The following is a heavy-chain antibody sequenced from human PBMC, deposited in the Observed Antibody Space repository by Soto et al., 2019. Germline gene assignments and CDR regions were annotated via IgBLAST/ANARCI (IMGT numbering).Heavy chain of an antibody. Sequence: SVNVSCKASGGTFSSYAISWVRQAPGQGLEWMGGIIPIFGTANYAQKFQGRVTITADESTSTAYMELSSLRSEDTAVYYCVSGGYSYGYFWFDPWGQGTLVTVSS. D-gene: IGHD5-18*01. CDR3: VSGGYSYGYFWFDP. J-gene: IGHJ5*02. V-gene: IGHV1-69*13. CDR2: IIPIFGTA. CDR1: GGTFSSYA.